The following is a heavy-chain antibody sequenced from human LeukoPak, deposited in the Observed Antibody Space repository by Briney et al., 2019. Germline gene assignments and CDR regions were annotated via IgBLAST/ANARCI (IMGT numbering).Heavy chain of an antibody. CDR2: IHSSGST. CDR3: ARSHTSGWSFFDS. V-gene: IGHV4-4*07. Sequence: SETLSLTCTVSGGSINTYYWSWIRQPAAKGLEWIGHIHSSGSTNHNSSLTSPLTMSRDTSKNQFSLKMTSVTAADTAVYYGARSHTSGWSFFDSWGQGTLVTVSS. CDR1: GGSINTYY. J-gene: IGHJ4*02. D-gene: IGHD6-19*01.